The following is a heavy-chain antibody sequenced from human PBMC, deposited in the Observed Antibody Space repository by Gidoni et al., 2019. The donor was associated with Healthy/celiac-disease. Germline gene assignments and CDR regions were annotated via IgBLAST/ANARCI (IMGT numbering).Heavy chain of an antibody. CDR2: IRGSGGST. Sequence: EVQLLESGGGLVQPGGSLRLSCAASGFTFSSHATSWVRQAPGKGLEWVSAIRGSGGSTYYADSVKGRFTISRDNSKNTLYLQMNSLRAEDTAVYYCAKGKEYYDYIWGSYRYYFDYWGQGTLVTVSS. D-gene: IGHD3-16*02. CDR1: GFTFSSHA. J-gene: IGHJ4*02. V-gene: IGHV3-23*01. CDR3: AKGKEYYDYIWGSYRYYFDY.